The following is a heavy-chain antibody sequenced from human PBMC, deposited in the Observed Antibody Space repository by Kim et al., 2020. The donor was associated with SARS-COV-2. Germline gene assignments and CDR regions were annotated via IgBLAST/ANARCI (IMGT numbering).Heavy chain of an antibody. CDR3: ARTVGDYGILTGYYWGYFDY. J-gene: IGHJ4*02. Sequence: SETLSLTCTVSGGSISSGGYYWSWIRQHPGKGLEWIGYIYYSGSTYYNPSLKSRVTISVDTSKNQFSLKLSSVTAADTAVYYCARTVGDYGILTGYYWGYFDYWGQGTLVTVSS. CDR1: GGSISSGGYY. D-gene: IGHD3-9*01. CDR2: IYYSGST. V-gene: IGHV4-31*03.